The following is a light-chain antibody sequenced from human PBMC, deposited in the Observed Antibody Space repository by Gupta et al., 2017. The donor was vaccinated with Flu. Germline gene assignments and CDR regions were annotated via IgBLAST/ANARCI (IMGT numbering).Light chain of an antibody. Sequence: QSALTQPPSVSGSPGQSVTISCPGSSSDVGNYNRVSWYQQSPGTAPKLIIYEVSNRPSGVPDRFSGSKSGNTASLTISGLQADDEADFYCSSYTSSYTYVFGTGTKVTVL. V-gene: IGLV2-18*02. CDR2: EVS. J-gene: IGLJ1*01. CDR1: SSDVGNYNR. CDR3: SSYTSSYTYV.